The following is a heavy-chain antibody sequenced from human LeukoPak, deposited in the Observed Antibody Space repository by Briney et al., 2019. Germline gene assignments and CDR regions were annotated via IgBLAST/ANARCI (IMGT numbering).Heavy chain of an antibody. D-gene: IGHD5-12*01. CDR3: AREGGYDALAV. J-gene: IGHJ3*01. Sequence: GGSLRLSCAASGFTFSNXXXNWVXQAPVXXLEWVSYISGGGNTMYYADSVMGRFTISRDNAKNSLYLQMNSLRAEDTAIYYCAREGGYDALAVWGHGTMVTVSS. V-gene: IGHV3-48*03. CDR2: ISGGGNTM. CDR1: GFTFSNXX.